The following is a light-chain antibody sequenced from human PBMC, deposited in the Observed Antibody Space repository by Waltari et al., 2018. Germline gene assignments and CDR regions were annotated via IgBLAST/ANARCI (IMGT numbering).Light chain of an antibody. Sequence: CRAMQSVSRTLSWYQHKPGQASKLLIYGASIRATGIPDRFTGSGSWTDFSLTLSSLEPEDFAIYFCQHYVRLPATFGQGTKVEIK. J-gene: IGKJ1*01. V-gene: IGKV3-20*01. CDR3: QHYVRLPAT. CDR2: GAS. CDR1: QSVSRT.